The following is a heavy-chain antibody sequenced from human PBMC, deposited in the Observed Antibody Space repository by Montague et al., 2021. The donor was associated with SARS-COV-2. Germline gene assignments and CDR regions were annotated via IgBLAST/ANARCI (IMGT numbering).Heavy chain of an antibody. V-gene: IGHV6-1*01. D-gene: IGHD2-21*02. CDR1: GDSVSSNIAT. Sequence: CAISGDSVSSNIATWNWNRQSPSRGLEWLGRTYYRSKWYNDYAVSVKSRVIINPDTSNNRISLQLNSVTPEDTAVYYCARAYCGGDCYFYWYFDLWGRGTLVTVSS. CDR3: ARAYCGGDCYFYWYFDL. CDR2: TYYRSKWYN. J-gene: IGHJ2*01.